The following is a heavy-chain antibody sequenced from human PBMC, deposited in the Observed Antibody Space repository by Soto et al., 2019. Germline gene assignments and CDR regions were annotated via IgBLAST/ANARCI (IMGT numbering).Heavy chain of an antibody. J-gene: IGHJ3*01. CDR3: ARSHYFDSGTYACDV. CDR2: IDSGGSTT. CDR1: GFTFSTYW. V-gene: IGHV3-74*01. D-gene: IGHD3-10*01. Sequence: GGSLRLSCAASGFTFSTYWMHWVRQAPGKGLVWVSRIDSGGSTTNYADSVKGRFTISRDNAKNTLYLQMNSLRAEDTAVYYCARSHYFDSGTYACDVWGQGTMVTVSS.